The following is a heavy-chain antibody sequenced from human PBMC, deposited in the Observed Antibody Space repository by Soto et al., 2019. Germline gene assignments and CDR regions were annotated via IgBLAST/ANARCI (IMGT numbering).Heavy chain of an antibody. V-gene: IGHV1-18*01. J-gene: IGHJ3*02. CDR1: GHSFTSSG. Sequence: QPQLVQSGAVVKKPGASVKVSCQASGHSFTSSGISWVRQAPGQGLEWMGWISTHNGNTIYAPRVQDRVTLTTDRSTNSAYMELRRLRHDDSAVYYCAKEGIRGPYDAHDMWGQGTLVSVSS. CDR2: ISTHNGNT. D-gene: IGHD3-22*01. CDR3: AKEGIRGPYDAHDM.